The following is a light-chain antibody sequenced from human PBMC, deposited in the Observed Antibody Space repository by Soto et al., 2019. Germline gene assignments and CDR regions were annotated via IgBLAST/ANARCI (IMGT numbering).Light chain of an antibody. V-gene: IGKV1-39*01. J-gene: IGKJ2*01. CDR3: QQTFSPPYT. CDR1: QSISNS. Sequence: DIQMTQSLSSLSASVGDTDTITCRASQSISNSLSWYQQKPGKAPKFLIYVASTLQRGVPSRFSGSGSGTDFTLTISSLQPEDVATYYCQQTFSPPYTFGQGTKLEIK. CDR2: VAS.